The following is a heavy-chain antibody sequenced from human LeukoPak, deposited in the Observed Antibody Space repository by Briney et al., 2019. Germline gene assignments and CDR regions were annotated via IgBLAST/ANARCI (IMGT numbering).Heavy chain of an antibody. J-gene: IGHJ4*02. D-gene: IGHD2-2*03. Sequence: SETLSLTCTVSGGSISSSPYYWAWIRQPPGKGLEWIGSIYFSGNTYYNPSLKSRVTISVDTSKNQFSLKLSSVTAADTAVYYCARHGDCSSTSCSSLVALYYFDYWGQGTLVTVSS. V-gene: IGHV4-39*01. CDR3: ARHGDCSSTSCSSLVALYYFDY. CDR2: IYFSGNT. CDR1: GGSISSSPYY.